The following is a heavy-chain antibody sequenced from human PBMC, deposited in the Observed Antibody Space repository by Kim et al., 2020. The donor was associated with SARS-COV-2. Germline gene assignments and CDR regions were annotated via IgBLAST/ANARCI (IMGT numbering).Heavy chain of an antibody. CDR2: ITSDGSTT. Sequence: GGSLRLSCAASGFTFSSYCMHWVRQAPGKGLVWVSRITSDGSTTSYADSVKGRFTISRDNAKNTLYLQMNSLRAEDTAVYYCARRQFTSGWYCFVYWGQGTLVTVP. V-gene: IGHV3-74*01. D-gene: IGHD6-19*01. CDR1: GFTFSSYC. J-gene: IGHJ4*02. CDR3: ARRQFTSGWYCFVY.